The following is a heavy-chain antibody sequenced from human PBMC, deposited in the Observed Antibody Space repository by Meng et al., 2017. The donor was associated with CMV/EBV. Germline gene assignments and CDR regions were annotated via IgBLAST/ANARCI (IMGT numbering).Heavy chain of an antibody. CDR2: ISSSSSYI. Sequence: GESLKISCAASGFTFSSYSMNWVRQAPGKGLEWVSSISSSSSYIYYADSVRGRFTISRDNAKNSLYLQMNSLRAEGTAVYYCARDDHVLWFGESGYYYGMDVWGQGTTVTVSS. V-gene: IGHV3-21*01. CDR1: GFTFSSYS. D-gene: IGHD3-10*01. J-gene: IGHJ6*02. CDR3: ARDDHVLWFGESGYYYGMDV.